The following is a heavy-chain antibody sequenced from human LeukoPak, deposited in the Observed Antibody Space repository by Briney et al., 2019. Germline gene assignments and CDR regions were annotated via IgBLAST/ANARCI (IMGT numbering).Heavy chain of an antibody. CDR3: ARRGSWCSSTSCYDY. D-gene: IGHD2-2*01. CDR2: ISGSGGST. V-gene: IGHV3-23*01. Sequence: GGSLRLSCAASGFTFSTYGMHWVRQAPGKGLEWVSIISGSGGSTYYADSVKGRFTISRDNSKNTLYLQMNSLRSEDTAVYYCARRGSWCSSTSCYDYWGQGTLVTVSS. CDR1: GFTFSTYG. J-gene: IGHJ4*02.